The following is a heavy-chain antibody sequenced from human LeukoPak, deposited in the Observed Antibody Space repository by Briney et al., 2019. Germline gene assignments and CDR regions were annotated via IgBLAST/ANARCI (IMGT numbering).Heavy chain of an antibody. D-gene: IGHD3-3*01. J-gene: IGHJ3*02. V-gene: IGHV3-23*01. CDR3: AREMDFFFDI. CDR1: GFTLTNHA. CDR2: ISASGGNT. Sequence: GGSLRLSCAASGFTLTNHAMSWVRQAPGKGLEWVSAISASGGNTYSADSVKGRFTISRDNSKNTLYLQMNGLRAEDTAVYYCAREMDFFFDIWGQGTMVTVSS.